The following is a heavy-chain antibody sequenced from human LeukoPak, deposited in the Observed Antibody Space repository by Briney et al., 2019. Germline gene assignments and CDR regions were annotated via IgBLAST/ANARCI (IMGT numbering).Heavy chain of an antibody. J-gene: IGHJ6*03. V-gene: IGHV4-4*08. CDR1: GGSIRSYY. D-gene: IGHD2-15*01. CDR3: ARDGCGGSCFHYYYYYMDV. Sequence: SETLSLTCTVSGGSIRSYYWSWIRQPPGKGLEWIGRISTIGSTNYNPSLNSRVTISIDTSKNQFSLKLSSVTAADTAVYYCARDGCGGSCFHYYYYYMDVWGKGTTVTISS. CDR2: ISTIGST.